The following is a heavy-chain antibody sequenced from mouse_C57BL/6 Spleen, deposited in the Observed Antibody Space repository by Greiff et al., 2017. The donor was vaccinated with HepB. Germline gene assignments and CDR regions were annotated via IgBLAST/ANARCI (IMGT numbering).Heavy chain of an antibody. CDR2: IYPGSGST. V-gene: IGHV1-55*01. Sequence: QVQLQQPGAELVKPGASVKMSCKASGYTFTSYWITWVKQRPGQGLEWVGDIYPGSGSTNYNEKFKSKATLTVDTSSSTAYMQLSSLTSEDSAVYYCARVLRFHRYFDVWGTGTTVTVTS. D-gene: IGHD1-1*01. CDR1: GYTFTSYW. J-gene: IGHJ1*03. CDR3: ARVLRFHRYFDV.